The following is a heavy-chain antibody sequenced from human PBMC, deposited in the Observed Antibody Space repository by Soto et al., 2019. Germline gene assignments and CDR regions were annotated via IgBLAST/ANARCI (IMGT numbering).Heavy chain of an antibody. CDR2: ISSGTTYF. J-gene: IGHJ4*02. D-gene: IGHD6-13*01. CDR1: GFTFSIST. V-gene: IGHV3-21*01. Sequence: EVQLVESGGGLVKPGGSLTLSCAASGFTFSISTMIWVRQAPGKRLEWVSSISSGTTYFYYADFVKGRFSISRDNAKHSLFLQMNSLRVEDTAVYYCARGEGTRLHWSGWSPRFWAQETRVTVPS. CDR3: ARGEGTRLHWSGWSPRF.